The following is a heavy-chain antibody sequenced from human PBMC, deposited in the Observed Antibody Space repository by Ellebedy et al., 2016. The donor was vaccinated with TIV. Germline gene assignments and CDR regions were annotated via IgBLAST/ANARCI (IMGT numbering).Heavy chain of an antibody. CDR2: ITSGGSTM. Sequence: GESLKISCAASGFTFSDYYMSWICQAPGKVLEWVPYITSGGSTMKYADSAKGRFTISRDNADNSLYLHMNSLRADDTAVYYCARDRTGVLDIWGQGTMVTVSS. CDR3: ARDRTGVLDI. V-gene: IGHV3-11*04. J-gene: IGHJ3*02. D-gene: IGHD3-10*01. CDR1: GFTFSDYY.